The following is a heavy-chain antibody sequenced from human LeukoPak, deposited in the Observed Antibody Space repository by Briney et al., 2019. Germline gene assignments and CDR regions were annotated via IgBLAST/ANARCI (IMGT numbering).Heavy chain of an antibody. J-gene: IGHJ4*02. D-gene: IGHD4-11*01. Sequence: PSETLSHTCTVSGGSISSYYWSWIRQPPGKGLEWIGYIYYSGSTNYNPSLKSRVTISVDTSKNQFSLKLSSVTAADTAVYYCARQERFSNPFDYWGQGTLVTVSS. CDR1: GGSISSYY. CDR2: IYYSGST. CDR3: ARQERFSNPFDY. V-gene: IGHV4-59*01.